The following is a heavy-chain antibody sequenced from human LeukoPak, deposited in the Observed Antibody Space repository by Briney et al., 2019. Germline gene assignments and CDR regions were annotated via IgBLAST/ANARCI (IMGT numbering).Heavy chain of an antibody. CDR2: ISWNSGSI. CDR3: AKGHTYYYDSSGYSRDAFDI. J-gene: IGHJ3*02. V-gene: IGHV3-9*03. D-gene: IGHD3-22*01. Sequence: GGSLRLSCAASGFTFDDYAMHWVRQAPVKGLEWVSGISWNSGSIGYADSVKGRFTISRDNAKNSLYLQMNSLRAEDMALYYCAKGHTYYYDSSGYSRDAFDIWGQGTMVTVSS. CDR1: GFTFDDYA.